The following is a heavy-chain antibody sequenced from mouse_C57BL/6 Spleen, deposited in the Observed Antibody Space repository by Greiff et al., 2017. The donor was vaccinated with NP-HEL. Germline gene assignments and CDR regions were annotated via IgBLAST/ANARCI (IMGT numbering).Heavy chain of an antibody. CDR2: ISYDGSN. Sequence: EVKLMESGPGLVKPCQSLSLTCSVTGYSITSGYYWNWIRQFPGNKLEWMGYISYDGSNNYNPSLKNRISITPDTSKNQSFLKLYSETTGDTATYYCAREGAYNDDGGGYFDVWGTGTTVTVSS. D-gene: IGHD1-2*01. CDR3: AREGAYNDDGGGYFDV. V-gene: IGHV3-6*01. CDR1: GYSITSGYY. J-gene: IGHJ1*03.